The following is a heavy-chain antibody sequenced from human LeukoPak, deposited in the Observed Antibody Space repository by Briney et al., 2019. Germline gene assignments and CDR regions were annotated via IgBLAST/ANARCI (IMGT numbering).Heavy chain of an antibody. Sequence: ASVKVSCKASGYTFSSYGITRVRQAPGQGLEWMGWISAYNGNTNYAQNLQGRVTMTTDTSTGTAYLELKSLSSDDTAVYYCARASGSYCSSTSCNDAFDIWGQGTMVTVSS. V-gene: IGHV1-18*01. CDR1: GYTFSSYG. J-gene: IGHJ3*02. D-gene: IGHD2-2*01. CDR2: ISAYNGNT. CDR3: ARASGSYCSSTSCNDAFDI.